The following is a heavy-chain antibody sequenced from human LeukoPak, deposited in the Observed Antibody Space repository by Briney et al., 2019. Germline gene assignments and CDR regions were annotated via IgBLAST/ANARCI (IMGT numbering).Heavy chain of an antibody. V-gene: IGHV5-51*01. D-gene: IGHD1-1*01. CDR1: GYSFTSYW. CDR2: ISPGDSDT. J-gene: IGHJ5*02. Sequence: GESLRISCKGSGYSFTSYWIGWVRQMPGKGLEWMGIISPGDSDTRYSPSFQGQVTISADKSISTAYLQWSSLKASDTAIYYCARRTTAWFDPWGQGTLVTVSS. CDR3: ARRTTAWFDP.